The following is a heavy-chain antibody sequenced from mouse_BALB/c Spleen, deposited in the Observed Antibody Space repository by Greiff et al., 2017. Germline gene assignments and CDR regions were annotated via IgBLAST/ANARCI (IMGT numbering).Heavy chain of an antibody. CDR2: IYPGDGDT. D-gene: IGHD1-1*01. J-gene: IGHJ3*01. CDR3: ARQGYYGSNPFAY. Sequence: QVQLKESGAELVRPGSSVKISCKASGYAFSSYWMNWVKQRPGQGLEWIGQIYPGDGDTNYNGKFKGKATLTADKSSSTAYMQLSSLTSGDSAVYFCARQGYYGSNPFAYWGEGTLVTVSA. V-gene: IGHV1-80*01. CDR1: GYAFSSYW.